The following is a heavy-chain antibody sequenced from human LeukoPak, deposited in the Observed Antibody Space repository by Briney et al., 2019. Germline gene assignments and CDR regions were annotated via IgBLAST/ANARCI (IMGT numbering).Heavy chain of an antibody. D-gene: IGHD2-15*01. CDR2: INPNSGGT. CDR1: GYTFTGYY. V-gene: IGHV1-2*06. Sequence: GASVKVSCKASGYTFTGYYMHWVRQAPGQGLEWMGRINPNSGGTNYAQKFQGRVTMTRDTPISTAYMELSRLRSDDTAVYYCARGGCSGGSCYGYWGQGTLVTVSS. CDR3: ARGGCSGGSCYGY. J-gene: IGHJ4*02.